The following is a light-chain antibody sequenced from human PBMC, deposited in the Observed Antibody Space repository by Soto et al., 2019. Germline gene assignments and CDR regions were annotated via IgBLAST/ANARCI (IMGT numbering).Light chain of an antibody. CDR2: AAS. CDR3: QQYGSSPWT. CDR1: QSVTSTH. Sequence: EMVLTQSPGTLSLSPGERATLSCRASQSVTSTHLAWYQQKPGQAPRLLIYAASSRATGIPDRFSGSGSGTGFTLTISRLEPEDFAGYYCQQYGSSPWTFGQGTKVEIK. J-gene: IGKJ1*01. V-gene: IGKV3-20*01.